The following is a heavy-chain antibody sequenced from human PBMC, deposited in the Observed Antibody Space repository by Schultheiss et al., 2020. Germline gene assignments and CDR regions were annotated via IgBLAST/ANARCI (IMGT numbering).Heavy chain of an antibody. CDR2: INPNSGGT. Sequence: ASVKVSCKASGYTFTSYGISWVRQAPGQGLEWMGWINPNSGGTNYAQKFQGRVTMTRDTSTSTVYMELSSLRSEDTAVYYCARGGWELLSEGAFDIWGQGTMVTVSS. V-gene: IGHV1-18*01. CDR1: GYTFTSYG. J-gene: IGHJ3*02. CDR3: ARGGWELLSEGAFDI. D-gene: IGHD1-26*01.